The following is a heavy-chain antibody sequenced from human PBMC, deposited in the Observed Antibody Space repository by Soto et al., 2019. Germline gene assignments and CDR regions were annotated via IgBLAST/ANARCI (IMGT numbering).Heavy chain of an antibody. D-gene: IGHD3-16*01. CDR1: GFTVSTSY. V-gene: IGHV3-66*01. Sequence: EVPLVESGGGLVQPGESLRLSCAASGFTVSTSYMSWVRQAPGKGLEWVSAVYRGGNTYYADSVKGRFTISSDSSKNTLYLHMNSLRVEDTAMYYCARAPTYDHRNYCDYWGQGTLVTVSS. CDR2: VYRGGNT. J-gene: IGHJ4*02. CDR3: ARAPTYDHRNYCDY.